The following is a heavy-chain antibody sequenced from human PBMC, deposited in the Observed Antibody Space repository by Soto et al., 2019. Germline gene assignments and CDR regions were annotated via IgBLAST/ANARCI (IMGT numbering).Heavy chain of an antibody. CDR2: ISYDGSNK. J-gene: IGHJ4*02. CDR3: ARELPRIPFEPFDY. Sequence: GGSLRLSCAASGFTFSSYAMHWVRQAPGKGLEWVAVISYDGSNKYYADSVKGRFTISRDNSKNTLYLQMNSLRAEDTAVYYCARELPRIPFEPFDYWGQGTLVTVSS. CDR1: GFTFSSYA. V-gene: IGHV3-30-3*01. D-gene: IGHD3-3*02.